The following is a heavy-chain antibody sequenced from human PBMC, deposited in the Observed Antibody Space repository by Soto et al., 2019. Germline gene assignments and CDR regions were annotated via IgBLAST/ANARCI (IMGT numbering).Heavy chain of an antibody. CDR2: IIPIFGTA. V-gene: IGHV1-69*13. J-gene: IGHJ3*02. D-gene: IGHD3-22*01. CDR1: GGTFSSYA. CDR3: ARSKGDYYDSSGYFAFDI. Sequence: ASVKVSCKASGGTFSSYAISWVRQAPGQGLEWMGGIIPIFGTANYAQKFQGRVTITADESTSTAYMELSSLRSEDTAVYYCARSKGDYYDSSGYFAFDIWGQGTMVTVSS.